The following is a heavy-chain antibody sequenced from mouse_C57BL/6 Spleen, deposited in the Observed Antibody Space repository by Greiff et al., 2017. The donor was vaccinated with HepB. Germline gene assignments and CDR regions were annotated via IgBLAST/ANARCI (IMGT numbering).Heavy chain of an antibody. Sequence: QVQLQQPGAELVKPGASVKLSCKASGYTFTSYWMHWVKQRPGQGLEWIGMIHPNSGSTNYNEKFKSKATLTVDKSSSTAYMQLSSLTSEDSAVYYCALYYDYDRGRYYFDYWGQGTTLTVSS. CDR2: IHPNSGST. CDR3: ALYYDYDRGRYYFDY. CDR1: GYTFTSYW. V-gene: IGHV1-64*01. D-gene: IGHD2-4*01. J-gene: IGHJ2*01.